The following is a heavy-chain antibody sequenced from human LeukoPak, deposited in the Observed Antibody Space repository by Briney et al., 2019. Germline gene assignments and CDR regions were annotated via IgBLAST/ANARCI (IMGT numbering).Heavy chain of an antibody. V-gene: IGHV3-74*01. D-gene: IGHD3-22*01. CDR2: INTGGSST. J-gene: IGHJ3*02. CDR1: GFTFSSYW. CDR3: AKDGDYYDPLPDAFDI. Sequence: PGGSLRLSCAASGFTFSSYWMHWVRQAPGKGLVWVSRINTGGSSTDYADSVKGRFTISRDNSKNTLYLQMNSLRAEDTAVYYCAKDGDYYDPLPDAFDIWGQGTMVTVSS.